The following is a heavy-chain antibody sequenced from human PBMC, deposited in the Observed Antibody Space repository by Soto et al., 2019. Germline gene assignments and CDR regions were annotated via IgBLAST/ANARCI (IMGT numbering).Heavy chain of an antibody. CDR3: ARGLTYYYGSGSYGYMDV. V-gene: IGHV4-34*01. D-gene: IGHD3-10*01. Sequence: SLPMCLTSAVDGGTCGGFYCHWILQPPGKGLEWIGEINHSGSTNYNPSLKSRVTISVDTSKNQFSLKLSSVTAADMAVYYCARGLTYYYGSGSYGYMDVWGKGTTVTVSS. CDR1: GGTCGGFY. J-gene: IGHJ6*03. CDR2: INHSGST.